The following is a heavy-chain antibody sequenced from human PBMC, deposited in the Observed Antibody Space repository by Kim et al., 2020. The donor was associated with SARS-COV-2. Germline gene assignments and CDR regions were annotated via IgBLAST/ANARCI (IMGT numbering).Heavy chain of an antibody. J-gene: IGHJ6*02. CDR3: ARAPRPGWFGELLPTGHYYYGMDV. V-gene: IGHV3-21*04. CDR2: ISSSSSYI. CDR1: GFTFSSYS. D-gene: IGHD3-10*01. Sequence: GGSLRLSCAASGFTFSSYSMNWVRQAPGKGLEWVSSISSSSSYIYYADSVKGRFTISRDNAKNSLYLQMNSLRAEDTAVYYCARAPRPGWFGELLPTGHYYYGMDVWGQGTTVTVSS.